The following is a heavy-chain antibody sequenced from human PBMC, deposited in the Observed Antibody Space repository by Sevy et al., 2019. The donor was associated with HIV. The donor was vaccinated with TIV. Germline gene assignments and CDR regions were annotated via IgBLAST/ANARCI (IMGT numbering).Heavy chain of an antibody. J-gene: IGHJ4*02. CDR1: GFTFSSFE. D-gene: IGHD4-17*01. V-gene: IGHV3-48*03. CDR3: TRDLPPSATTVAHFDY. Sequence: GGSLRLSCAASGFTFSSFERNWVRQAPGKGLEWVSYISSSGNTISYSDSVKGRFTISRDNAKNSLYLQMNSLRVEDTAIYYCTRDLPPSATTVAHFDYWGQGTLVTVSS. CDR2: ISSSGNTI.